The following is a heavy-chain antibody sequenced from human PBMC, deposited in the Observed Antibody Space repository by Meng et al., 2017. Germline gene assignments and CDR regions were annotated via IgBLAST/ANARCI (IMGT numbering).Heavy chain of an antibody. CDR3: ARELLWFGESAY. J-gene: IGHJ4*02. V-gene: IGHV1-2*02. D-gene: IGHD3-10*01. Sequence: ASVKVSCKASGYTFTGYYMHWVRQAPGQGLEWMGWINPNSGGTGYAQKFQGRVTMTRNTSISTAYMELSSLRSEDTAVYYCARELLWFGESAYWGQGTLVTVSS. CDR1: GYTFTGYY. CDR2: INPNSGGT.